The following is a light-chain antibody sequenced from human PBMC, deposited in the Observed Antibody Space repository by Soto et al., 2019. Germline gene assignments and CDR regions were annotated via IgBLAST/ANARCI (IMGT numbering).Light chain of an antibody. CDR2: DAS. Sequence: EIVLTQSPATLSLSPGERATLSCRASQSVSSYLAWYQQKPGQAPRLLIYDASNRATGIPARFSGSGSGTDFTLTISSLEPDDFATYYCQHYNSYSEALGQGTKVELK. CDR1: QSVSSY. V-gene: IGKV3-11*01. CDR3: QHYNSYSEA. J-gene: IGKJ1*01.